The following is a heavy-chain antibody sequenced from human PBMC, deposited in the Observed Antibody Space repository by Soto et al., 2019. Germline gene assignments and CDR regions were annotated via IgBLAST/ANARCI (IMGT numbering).Heavy chain of an antibody. CDR1: GDSIFGGDYH. J-gene: IGHJ3*02. CDR2: IYYSGRT. V-gene: IGHV4-30-4*01. CDR3: ARDVDSTILKPNDAFGI. D-gene: IGHD5-18*01. Sequence: PSETLSLTCTVSGDSIFGGDYHWSWIRQAPGKGLQWVGSIYYSGRTYYNPSLESRIAMTVDTSQNQFSLKLSSVTAADSAVYFCARDVDSTILKPNDAFGIWGQGSMVT.